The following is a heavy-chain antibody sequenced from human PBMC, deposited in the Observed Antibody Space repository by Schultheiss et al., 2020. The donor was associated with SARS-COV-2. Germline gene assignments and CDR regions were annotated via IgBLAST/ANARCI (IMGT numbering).Heavy chain of an antibody. CDR3: GAVVGATHFQH. V-gene: IGHV4-59*01. D-gene: IGHD1-26*01. J-gene: IGHJ1*01. Sequence: SETLSLTCSVSGASIRTYYWTWIRQPPGKGLEWVGYIYYSGKTNSNPSLKSRVTISADTSKNQFSLNLRSVTAADAAVYYCGAVVGATHFQHWGQGTLVTVSS. CDR2: IYYSGKT. CDR1: GASIRTYY.